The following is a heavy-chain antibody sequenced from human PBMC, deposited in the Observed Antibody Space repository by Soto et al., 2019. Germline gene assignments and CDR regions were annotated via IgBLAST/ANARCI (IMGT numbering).Heavy chain of an antibody. V-gene: IGHV1-69*06. Sequence: VQLVQSGPEVKKPGSSVRVSCRTSGVTFDNHAISWVRQAPGQGLEWMGAIIPILGPPTYAQKFQDRVTIFAAKSTNPAHMELTYLELEATAIYYCTTEKDIVVVTLLRLDYWGQGSLVTGSP. D-gene: IGHD2-21*02. CDR1: GVTFDNHA. J-gene: IGHJ4*02. CDR2: IIPILGPP. CDR3: TTEKDIVVVTLLRLDY.